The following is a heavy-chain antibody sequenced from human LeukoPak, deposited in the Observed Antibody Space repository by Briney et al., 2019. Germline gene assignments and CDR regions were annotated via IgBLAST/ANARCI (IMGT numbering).Heavy chain of an antibody. CDR2: IFNSGST. CDR1: GGPISRSY. D-gene: IGHD3-10*01. V-gene: IGHV4-59*01. Sequence: KPSETLSLTCTISGGPISRSYWTWIRQVPGKGLEWIGCIFNSGSTLYNPSLKSRVTISEDTSRSQFSLKLSSVTAADTAVYYCARASSGAIYYYGMDVWGQGTTATVSS. J-gene: IGHJ6*02. CDR3: ARASSGAIYYYGMDV.